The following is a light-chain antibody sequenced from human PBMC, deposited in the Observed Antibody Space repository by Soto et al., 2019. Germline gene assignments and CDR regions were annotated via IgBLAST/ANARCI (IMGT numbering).Light chain of an antibody. CDR1: SSDVGNYNY. CDR3: SSYTTSTTVV. J-gene: IGLJ2*01. V-gene: IGLV2-14*01. Sequence: QSALTQPASVSGSPGQSITISCTGTSSDVGNYNYVSWYQQHPGKAPKLMIYQVSNRPSEVSNRFSGSKSGNTASLTISGLQAEDEADYYCSSYTTSTTVVFGGGTKLTVL. CDR2: QVS.